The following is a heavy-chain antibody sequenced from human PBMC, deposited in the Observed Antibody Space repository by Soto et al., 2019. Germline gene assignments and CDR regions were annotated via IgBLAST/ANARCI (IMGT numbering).Heavy chain of an antibody. V-gene: IGHV4-30-4*01. Sequence: LSLTCTVSGGSISSGDYYWSWIRQPPGKGLEWIGYIYYSGSTYYNPSLKSRVTISVDTSKNQFSLKLSSVTAADTAVYCCARAQLERRFSWFDPWGQGTLVTVSS. D-gene: IGHD1-1*01. CDR1: GGSISSGDYY. J-gene: IGHJ5*02. CDR2: IYYSGST. CDR3: ARAQLERRFSWFDP.